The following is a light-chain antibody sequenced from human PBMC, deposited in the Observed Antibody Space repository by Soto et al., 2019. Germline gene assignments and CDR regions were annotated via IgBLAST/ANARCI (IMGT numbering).Light chain of an antibody. CDR3: SSYTSSSTLD. V-gene: IGLV2-14*01. J-gene: IGLJ1*01. CDR1: SSDVGGYNY. Sequence: QSALTQPASVSGSPGQSITISCTGTSSDVGGYNYVSWYQQHPGKAPKLMIYEVSNRPSGVSNRFSGSKSGNTASLTISGLQAEDEADYYCSSYTSSSTLDFGTGTMLTVL. CDR2: EVS.